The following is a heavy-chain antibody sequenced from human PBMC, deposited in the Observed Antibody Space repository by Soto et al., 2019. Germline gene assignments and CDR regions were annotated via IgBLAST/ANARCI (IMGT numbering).Heavy chain of an antibody. CDR3: VRDTLGGAYDFCH. Sequence: EVQLLESGGGLVQPGGSLRISYAASGITVTGCFMTWVRQARGKGLEWVSVISSDGSSYYADSVKGRFIIYRDISKNTLFLEMNRLRVEDTAVYYCVRDTLGGAYDFCHGGQGTRVSVSS. J-gene: IGHJ4*02. CDR1: GITVTGCF. D-gene: IGHD3-3*01. V-gene: IGHV3-66*01. CDR2: ISSDGSS.